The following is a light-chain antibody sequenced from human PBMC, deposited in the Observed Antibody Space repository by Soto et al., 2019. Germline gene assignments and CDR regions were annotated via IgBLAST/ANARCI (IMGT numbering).Light chain of an antibody. Sequence: ERVMTQAPATRSGSAGKRAALSSRASKSVRNYLAWYQQKPGQTHRLLIYDASTRATGIPARFSGSGSGKAFNLSISSLEPEDFAVYYCQQRSNWVTFGQGTRLEIK. CDR2: DAS. CDR1: KSVRNY. V-gene: IGKV3-11*01. J-gene: IGKJ5*01. CDR3: QQRSNWVT.